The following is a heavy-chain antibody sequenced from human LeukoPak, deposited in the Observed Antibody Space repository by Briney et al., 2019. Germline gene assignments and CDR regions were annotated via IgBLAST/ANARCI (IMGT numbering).Heavy chain of an antibody. V-gene: IGHV3-30*18. CDR3: AKDSSGWVVGAISFFDY. Sequence: GGSLRLSCAASGFTFSNYGMHWVRQAPGKGLEWVAAISYDGSNKYYADSVKGRFTSSRDNSKNTLYLQMNSLRPEDTSVYYCAKDSSGWVVGAISFFDYWGQGTLVTVSS. J-gene: IGHJ4*02. CDR1: GFTFSNYG. CDR2: ISYDGSNK. D-gene: IGHD1-26*01.